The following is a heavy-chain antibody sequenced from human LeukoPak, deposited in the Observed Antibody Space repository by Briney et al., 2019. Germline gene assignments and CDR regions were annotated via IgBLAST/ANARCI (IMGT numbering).Heavy chain of an antibody. CDR1: GFTFSSYG. CDR2: ISYDGSNK. J-gene: IGHJ4*02. Sequence: GGSLRLSCAASGFTFSSYGMHWVRQAPGKGLEWVAVISYDGSNKYYADSVKGRFTISRDNSKNTLYLRMNSLRAEDTAVYYCAKDWNRYCSSTSCYGYFDYWGQGTLVTVSS. V-gene: IGHV3-30*18. CDR3: AKDWNRYCSSTSCYGYFDY. D-gene: IGHD2-2*01.